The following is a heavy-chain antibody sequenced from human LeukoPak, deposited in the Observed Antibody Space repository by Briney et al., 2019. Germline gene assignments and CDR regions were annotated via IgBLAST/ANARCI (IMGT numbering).Heavy chain of an antibody. V-gene: IGHV4-59*01. CDR2: IYYSGST. CDR3: ARLWFGELLGQYGMDV. Sequence: SETLSLTCTDSGGSISSYYWNWIRQPPGKGLEWIGYIYYSGSTNYNPSLKSRVIISVDTSKNQFPLKLSSVTAADTAVYYCARLWFGELLGQYGMDVWGQGTTVTVSS. J-gene: IGHJ6*02. D-gene: IGHD3-10*01. CDR1: GGSISSYY.